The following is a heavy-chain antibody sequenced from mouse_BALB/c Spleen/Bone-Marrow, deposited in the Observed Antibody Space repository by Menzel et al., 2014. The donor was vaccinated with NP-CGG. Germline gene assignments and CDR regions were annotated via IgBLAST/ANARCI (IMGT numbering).Heavy chain of an antibody. Sequence: VKVVDSGPGLVAPSQSLSITCTISGFSLTNHGVHWVRQPPGKGPEWLAVIWSDGGTTYNSALKSRLRITKDNSKSQVFLKMNSLQTDDTAMYYCARDYDYDDGFSYWGQGTLVTVSA. D-gene: IGHD2-4*01. CDR1: GFSLTNHG. CDR3: ARDYDYDDGFSY. CDR2: IWSDGGT. J-gene: IGHJ3*01. V-gene: IGHV2-6-1*01.